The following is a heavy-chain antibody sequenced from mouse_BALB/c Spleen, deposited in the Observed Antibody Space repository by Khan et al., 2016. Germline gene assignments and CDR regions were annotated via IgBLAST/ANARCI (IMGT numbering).Heavy chain of an antibody. CDR1: GYSITSDYA. CDR2: ISYRGRT. J-gene: IGHJ3*01. Sequence: EVQLQESGPGLVKPSQSLSLTCTVTGYSITSDYAWNWIRQFPGNKLEWMGYISYRGRTSYNPSPKSRISITRDTSKHHYFLQLNSVTTEDTATYYCARSMITTGFAYWGQGTLVTVSA. D-gene: IGHD2-4*01. CDR3: ARSMITTGFAY. V-gene: IGHV3-2*02.